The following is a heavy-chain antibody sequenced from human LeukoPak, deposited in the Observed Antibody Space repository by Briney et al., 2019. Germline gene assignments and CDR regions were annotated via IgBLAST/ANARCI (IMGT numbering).Heavy chain of an antibody. CDR1: GFTFSSYW. V-gene: IGHV3-74*01. D-gene: IGHD6-19*01. CDR2: INSDGSST. J-gene: IGHJ6*02. CDR3: ARVASSGWGYYYYCYGMDV. Sequence: GGSLRLSCAASGFTFSSYWMHWVRQAPGKGLVWVSRINSDGSSTSYADSVKGRFTISRDNAKNTLYLQMNSLRAEDTAVYYCARVASSGWGYYYYCYGMDVWGQGTTVTVSS.